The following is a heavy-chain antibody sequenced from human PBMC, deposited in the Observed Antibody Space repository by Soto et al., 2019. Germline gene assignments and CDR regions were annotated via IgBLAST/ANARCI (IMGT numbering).Heavy chain of an antibody. J-gene: IGHJ6*02. CDR1: GFTFSNAW. CDR3: TTVGARSFYYYYGMDV. D-gene: IGHD1-26*01. V-gene: IGHV3-15*01. CDR2: IKSKTDGGTT. Sequence: EVQLVESGGGLVKPGGSLRLSCAASGFTFSNAWMSWVRQAPGKGLEWVGRIKSKTDGGTTDYAAPVKGRFTISRNDSKDTMYLQMNSLKTEDASVYYCTTVGARSFYYYYGMDVWGQGTTVTVSS.